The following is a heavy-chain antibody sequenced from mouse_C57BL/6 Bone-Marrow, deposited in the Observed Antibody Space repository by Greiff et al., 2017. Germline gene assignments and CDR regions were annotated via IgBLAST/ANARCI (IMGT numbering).Heavy chain of an antibody. CDR3: ARGGPYYGSKYYFDY. D-gene: IGHD1-1*01. CDR1: GYTFTSYD. Sequence: QVQLKESGPELVKPGASVKLSCKASGYTFTSYDINWVKQRPGQGLEWIGWIYPRDGSTKYNEKFKGKATLTVDTSSSTAYMELHSLTSEDSAVYFCARGGPYYGSKYYFDYWGQGTTLTVSS. CDR2: IYPRDGST. V-gene: IGHV1-85*01. J-gene: IGHJ2*01.